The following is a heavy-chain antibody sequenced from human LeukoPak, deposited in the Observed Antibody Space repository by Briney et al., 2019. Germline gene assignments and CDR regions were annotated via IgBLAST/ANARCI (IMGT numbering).Heavy chain of an antibody. J-gene: IGHJ4*02. D-gene: IGHD3-22*01. V-gene: IGHV3-23*01. Sequence: PGGSLRLSCAASGFTFSSYAMSWVRQAPGKGLEWVSAISGSGGSTYYADSVKGRFTISRDNSRNTVDVQMNSLRSEDSALYYCAKGGQYDSDSFFDFWGQGTLVTVSS. CDR1: GFTFSSYA. CDR2: ISGSGGST. CDR3: AKGGQYDSDSFFDF.